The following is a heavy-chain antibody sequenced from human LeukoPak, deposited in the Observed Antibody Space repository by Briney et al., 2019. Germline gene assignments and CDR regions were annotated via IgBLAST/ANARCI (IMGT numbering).Heavy chain of an antibody. V-gene: IGHV4-30-2*01. D-gene: IGHD6-19*01. CDR2: IYHSGST. J-gene: IGHJ6*02. Sequence: SETLSLTCAVSGGSISSGGYSWSWIRQPPGKGLEWIGYIYHSGSTYYNPSLKSRVTISVDRSKNQFSLKLSSVTAADTAVYYRARESIAVAGPFTGGMDVWGQGTTVTVSS. CDR3: ARESIAVAGPFTGGMDV. CDR1: GGSISSGGYS.